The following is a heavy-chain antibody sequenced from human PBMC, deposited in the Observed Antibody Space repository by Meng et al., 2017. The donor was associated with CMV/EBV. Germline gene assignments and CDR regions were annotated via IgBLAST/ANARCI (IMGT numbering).Heavy chain of an antibody. CDR3: VKGTGYESLSGYFDY. CDR1: GFTFADYA. J-gene: IGHJ4*02. Sequence: GGSLRLSCAASGFTFADYALHWVRQPPGKGLEWVSGISWNGGTIDYVDSVRGRFTISRDNARNSVYLLMDSLRLEDTAKYFCVKGTGYESLSGYFDYWGRGVLVTVSS. V-gene: IGHV3-9*01. CDR2: ISWNGGTI. D-gene: IGHD3-9*01.